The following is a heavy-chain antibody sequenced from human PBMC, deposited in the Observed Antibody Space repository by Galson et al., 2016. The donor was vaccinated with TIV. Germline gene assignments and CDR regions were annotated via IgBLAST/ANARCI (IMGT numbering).Heavy chain of an antibody. CDR3: AKDRGYFEGFDH. J-gene: IGHJ4*02. D-gene: IGHD6-25*01. V-gene: IGHV3-23*01. CDR2: LSGGATNT. Sequence: SLRLSCAASGFRFNEYEMSWVRQAPGKGLEWVSALSGGATNTYYSDSVKGRFTISRDNSPNKVFLVMDSLRVDDTAVYYCAKDRGYFEGFDHWGPGTLVTVSS. CDR1: GFRFNEYE.